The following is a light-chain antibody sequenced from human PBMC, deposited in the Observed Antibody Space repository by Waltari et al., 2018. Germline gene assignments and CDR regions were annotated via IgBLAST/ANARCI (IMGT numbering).Light chain of an antibody. V-gene: IGLV2-14*03. J-gene: IGLJ3*02. CDR1: SSDVGGYNY. CDR3: SSYTSSNTHV. Sequence: QSALTQPASVSGSPGQSITISCTGSSSDVGGYNYVSWYQQHPGKAPKLMIYDVSNRPSGGSNRFAGCKSGNAASLTISGLRAEDEADYYCSSYTSSNTHVFGGGTKLTVL. CDR2: DVS.